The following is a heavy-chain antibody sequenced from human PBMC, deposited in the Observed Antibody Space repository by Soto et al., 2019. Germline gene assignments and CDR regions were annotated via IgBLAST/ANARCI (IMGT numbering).Heavy chain of an antibody. Sequence: ASVKVSCKASGYTFTGYYIHWVRQAPGQGLEWMGWIDPNSGVTNSAQKFQGRVTMTRDTSISTAYLELRRLRSDDTALYYCARDFPSAYYCDRDDDYWGQGTLVTVSS. CDR2: IDPNSGVT. CDR1: GYTFTGYY. D-gene: IGHD3-22*01. J-gene: IGHJ4*02. V-gene: IGHV1-2*02. CDR3: ARDFPSAYYCDRDDDY.